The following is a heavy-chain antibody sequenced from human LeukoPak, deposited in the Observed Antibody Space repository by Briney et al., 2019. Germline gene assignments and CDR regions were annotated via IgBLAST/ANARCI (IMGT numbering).Heavy chain of an antibody. CDR3: ARSGVDYYGSGTLIDY. V-gene: IGHV4-61*02. D-gene: IGHD3-10*01. CDR1: GGSISSGGYS. CDR2: IYISGST. J-gene: IGHJ4*02. Sequence: PSETLSLTCAVSGGSISSGGYSWSWIRQPAGKGLEWIGLIYISGSTYYNPSLKSRVTISVDTSKNQFSLKLSSVTAADTAVYYCARSGVDYYGSGTLIDYWGQGTLVTVSS.